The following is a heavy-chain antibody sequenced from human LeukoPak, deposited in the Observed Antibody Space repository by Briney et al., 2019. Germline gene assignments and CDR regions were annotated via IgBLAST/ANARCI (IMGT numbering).Heavy chain of an antibody. CDR1: GYSFTSYW. J-gene: IGHJ5*02. D-gene: IGHD2-2*01. Sequence: PGESLKISCKGSGYSFTSYWIGWVRQMPGKGLGWMGIIYPGDSDTRYSPSFQGQVTISADKSISTAYLQWSSLKASDTAMYYCARQLGPAAMRNWFDPWGQGTLVTVSS. V-gene: IGHV5-51*01. CDR3: ARQLGPAAMRNWFDP. CDR2: IYPGDSDT.